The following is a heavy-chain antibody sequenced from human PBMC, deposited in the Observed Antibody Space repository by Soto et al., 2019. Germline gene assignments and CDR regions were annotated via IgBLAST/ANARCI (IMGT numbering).Heavy chain of an antibody. V-gene: IGHV4-34*01. CDR1: GGSFSGYY. D-gene: IGHD2-8*01. Sequence: SETLSLTCAVYGGSFSGYYWSWIRQPPGKGLEWIGEINHSGSTNYNPSLKSRVTISVDTSKNQFSLKLSSVTAADTAVYYCARAAPRYCTNGVCLNWFDPWGQGTLGTVSS. CDR3: ARAAPRYCTNGVCLNWFDP. CDR2: INHSGST. J-gene: IGHJ5*02.